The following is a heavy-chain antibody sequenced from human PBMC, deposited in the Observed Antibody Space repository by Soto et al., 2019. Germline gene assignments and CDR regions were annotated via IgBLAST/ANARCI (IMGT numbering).Heavy chain of an antibody. CDR1: RVTFSSYS. J-gene: IGHJ3*02. CDR3: ARDQTTVVTPGGAFDI. V-gene: IGHV3-21*01. CDR2: ISSSSSYI. D-gene: IGHD4-17*01. Sequence: PGGSLRLACAASRVTFSSYSMNWVRQAPGKGLEWVSSISSSSSYIYYADSVKGRFTISRDNAKNSLYLQMNSLRAEDTAVYYCARDQTTVVTPGGAFDIWGQGTMVTVSS.